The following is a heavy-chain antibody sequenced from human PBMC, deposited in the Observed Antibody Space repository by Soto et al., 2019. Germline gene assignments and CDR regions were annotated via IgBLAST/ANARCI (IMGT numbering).Heavy chain of an antibody. CDR1: GFTVSSNY. V-gene: IGHV3-23*01. CDR2: IIDSGGST. J-gene: IGHJ6*02. Sequence: SLRLSCAASGFTVSSNYMGWVRQAPGKGLEWVSDIIDSGGSTYYADSVKGRFTISRDNSKSTLYLQMNSLRAEDTALYYCAKGRSYYYYYGVDVWGQGTTVTVSS. CDR3: AKGRSYYYYYGVDV.